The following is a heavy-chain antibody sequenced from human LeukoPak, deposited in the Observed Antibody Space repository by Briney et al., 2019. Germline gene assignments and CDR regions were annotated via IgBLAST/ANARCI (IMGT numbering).Heavy chain of an antibody. V-gene: IGHV1-8*01. D-gene: IGHD3-10*01. CDR3: ARAPSFNLWFGEGNDY. CDR2: MNPNSGNT. J-gene: IGHJ4*02. CDR1: GYTFTSYD. Sequence: VASVKVSCKASGYTFTSYDINWLRQATGQGLEWMGWMNPNSGNTGYAQKFQGRVTMTRNTSISTAYMELSSLRSEDTAVYYCARAPSFNLWFGEGNDYWGQGTLVTVSS.